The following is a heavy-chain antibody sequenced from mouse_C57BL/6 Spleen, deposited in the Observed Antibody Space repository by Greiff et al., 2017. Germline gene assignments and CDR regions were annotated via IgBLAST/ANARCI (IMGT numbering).Heavy chain of an antibody. J-gene: IGHJ2*01. CDR1: GYTFTSYW. CDR2: IYPSDSEP. CDR3: ARTAQAPYFDY. Sequence: QVQLQQPGAELVRPGSSVKLSCKASGYTFTSYWMDWVKQRPGQGLEWIGNIYPSDSEPHYNQKFKDKATWTVDNSSSTAYMQLSSLTSEDSAVYYCARTAQAPYFDYWGQGTTLTVAS. D-gene: IGHD3-2*02. V-gene: IGHV1-61*01.